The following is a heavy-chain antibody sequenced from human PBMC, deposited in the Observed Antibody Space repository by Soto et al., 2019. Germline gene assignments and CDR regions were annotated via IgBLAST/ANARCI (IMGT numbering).Heavy chain of an antibody. CDR1: GYTFTSYD. V-gene: IGHV1-8*01. D-gene: IGHD6-13*01. CDR3: AILSHGYSSSWYPHYYYGMDV. J-gene: IGHJ6*02. Sequence: QVQLVQSGAEVKKPGASVKVSCKASGYTFTSYDINWVRQATGQGLEWMGWMNPNSGNTGYAQKFQGRVTMTRNTSISTAYMELSSLRSEDTVVYYCAILSHGYSSSWYPHYYYGMDVWGQGTTVTVSS. CDR2: MNPNSGNT.